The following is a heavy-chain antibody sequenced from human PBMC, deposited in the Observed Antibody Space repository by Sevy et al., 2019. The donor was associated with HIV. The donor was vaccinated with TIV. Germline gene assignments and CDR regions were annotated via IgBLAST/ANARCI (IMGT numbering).Heavy chain of an antibody. V-gene: IGHV4-61*01. D-gene: IGHD3-9*01. CDR2: VYHTGST. CDR3: AREPYCFDKTGYYWDY. J-gene: IGHJ4*02. Sequence: SETLSLTCAVSGVSVSSDTYYWSWIRQPPGKGLEWIGYVYHTGSTNYSPSFKSRLTISVDTSKNPFSLRLFSVAAADTAVYYCAREPYCFDKTGYYWDYWGQGALVTVSS. CDR1: GVSVSSDTYY.